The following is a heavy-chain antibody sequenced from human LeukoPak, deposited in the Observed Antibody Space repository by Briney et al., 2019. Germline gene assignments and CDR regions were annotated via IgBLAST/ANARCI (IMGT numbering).Heavy chain of an antibody. J-gene: IGHJ5*02. CDR2: IYYSGST. CDR3: ARVHVTTVTYNWFDP. CDR1: GGSISSYY. D-gene: IGHD4-17*01. Sequence: SETLSLTCTVSGGSISSYYWSWIRQPPGKGLEWIGYIYYSGSTNYNPSLKSRVTISVDTSKNQFSLKLSSVTAADTAVYYCARVHVTTVTYNWFDPWGQGTLVTVSS. V-gene: IGHV4-59*01.